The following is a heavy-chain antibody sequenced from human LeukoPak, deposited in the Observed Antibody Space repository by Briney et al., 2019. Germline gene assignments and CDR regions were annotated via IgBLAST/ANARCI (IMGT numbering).Heavy chain of an antibody. J-gene: IGHJ5*02. CDR3: ARARVTMVRGSGWFDP. V-gene: IGHV4-59*01. Sequence: PSETLSLTCTVSGGSISSYYWSWIRQPPGKELECIGYIYYSVSTNYNPSLKSRVTISVDTSKNQFSLKLSSVTAADTAVYYCARARVTMVRGSGWFDPWGQGTLVTVSS. D-gene: IGHD3-10*01. CDR1: GGSISSYY. CDR2: IYYSVST.